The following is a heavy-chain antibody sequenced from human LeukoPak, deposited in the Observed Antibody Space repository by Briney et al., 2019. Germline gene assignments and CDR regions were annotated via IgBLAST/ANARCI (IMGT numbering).Heavy chain of an antibody. CDR3: AREDSSSSDFDY. D-gene: IGHD6-13*01. CDR2: IYYSGST. CDR1: GGSISSSSYY. Sequence: SETLSLTCTVSGGSISSSSYYWGWIRQPPGKGLEWIGSIYYSGSTYYNPSLKSRVTISVDTSKNQFSLKLSSVTAADTAVYYCAREDSSSSDFDYWGQGTLVTASS. V-gene: IGHV4-39*02. J-gene: IGHJ4*02.